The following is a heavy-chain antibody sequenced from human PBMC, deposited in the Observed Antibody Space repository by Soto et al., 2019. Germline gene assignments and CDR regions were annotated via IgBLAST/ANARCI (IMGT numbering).Heavy chain of an antibody. D-gene: IGHD2-15*01. V-gene: IGHV1-18*01. CDR2: ISAYNRNT. CDR1: GYTFPSYD. Sequence: ASVKVSCKASGYTFPSYDITWVRQAPGQGPEWMGWISAYNRNTYYTQKFQGRVTMTTDTSTSTAYMELRSLRSDDTAVYYCARARYCSGGSCYSGIDYWGQGTLVTVSS. CDR3: ARARYCSGGSCYSGIDY. J-gene: IGHJ4*02.